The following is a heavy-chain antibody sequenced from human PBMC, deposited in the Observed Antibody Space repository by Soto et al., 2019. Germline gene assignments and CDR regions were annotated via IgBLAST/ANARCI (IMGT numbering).Heavy chain of an antibody. CDR3: ARGDVAGCDGFDV. CDR1: GFTFSDYY. V-gene: IGHV3-11*01. D-gene: IGHD6-19*01. J-gene: IGHJ3*01. CDR2: ISSSGITK. Sequence: QLVESGGGLVKPGGSLRLSCAVSGFTFSDYYMSWIRQAPGKGLEWVSYISSSGITKHYADSVKGRFTISRDNAKNSLFLQMSSLRAEDSALYYCARGDVAGCDGFDVWGQGTVVTVSS.